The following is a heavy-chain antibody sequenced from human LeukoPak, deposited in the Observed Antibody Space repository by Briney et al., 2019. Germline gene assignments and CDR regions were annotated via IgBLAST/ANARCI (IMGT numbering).Heavy chain of an antibody. CDR2: IYSSGST. CDR3: ARNRGSTVITDHYYYYYMDV. V-gene: IGHV4-4*07. Sequence: SETLSLTCTISGGSISSYYWSWIRQPAGKGLEWIGRIYSSGSTNYKPSLKSRVTMSLDTSKNQFSLKLSSVTAADTAVYYCARNRGSTVITDHYYYYYMDVWGKGTTVTVSS. CDR1: GGSISSYY. D-gene: IGHD4-11*01. J-gene: IGHJ6*03.